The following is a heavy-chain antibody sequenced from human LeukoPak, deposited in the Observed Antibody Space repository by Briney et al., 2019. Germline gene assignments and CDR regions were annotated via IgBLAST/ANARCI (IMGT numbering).Heavy chain of an antibody. Sequence: PGGSLRLSCAVSGLTFSEYAMSWVRQVPGMGLEWVSTIGVSGGSTNYADSVRGRFTISRDNSKNTLYLQINSLRADDTAVYYCAKGRVGTNGVLEHWGQGTLVTVSS. D-gene: IGHD1-26*01. CDR3: AKGRVGTNGVLEH. CDR2: IGVSGGST. CDR1: GLTFSEYA. J-gene: IGHJ1*01. V-gene: IGHV3-23*01.